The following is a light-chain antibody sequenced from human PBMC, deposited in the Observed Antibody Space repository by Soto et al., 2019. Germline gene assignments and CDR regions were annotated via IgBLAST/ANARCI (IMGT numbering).Light chain of an antibody. V-gene: IGLV1-40*01. CDR3: QSYDDSLAWV. Sequence: QSVLTQPPSVSGAPGQRVTIACTGSSSNIGARYDVHWYQQLPGTAPKLLIYDNGNRPSGVPDRFSGSKSGTSASLAITGLQAGDEADYYCQSYDDSLAWVFGGGTKLTVL. J-gene: IGLJ3*02. CDR1: SSNIGARYD. CDR2: DNG.